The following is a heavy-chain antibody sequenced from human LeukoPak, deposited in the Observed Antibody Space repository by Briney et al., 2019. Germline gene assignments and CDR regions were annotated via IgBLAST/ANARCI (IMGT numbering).Heavy chain of an antibody. V-gene: IGHV1-69*13. D-gene: IGHD2/OR15-2a*01. Sequence: GASVKVSCKASGGTFSSYAISWVRQAPGQGLEWMGGIIPIFGTANYAQKFQGRVTITADESTSTAFMELSSLRSEDTAVYYCARGPFMTYYGMDVWGQGTTVTVSS. CDR3: ARGPFMTYYGMDV. J-gene: IGHJ6*02. CDR1: GGTFSSYA. CDR2: IIPIFGTA.